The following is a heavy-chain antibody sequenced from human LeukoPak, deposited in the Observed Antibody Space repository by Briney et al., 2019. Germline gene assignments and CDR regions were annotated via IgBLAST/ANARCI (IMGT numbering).Heavy chain of an antibody. CDR1: GGPISNSRYY. CDR2: IYYGGST. Sequence: SETLSLTCTVSGGPISNSRYYWGWIRQPPGKGLEWIGSIYYGGSTFYSPSLKSRVTISVDTSKNQFSLKLSSVTAADTAVYYCARDASWGKGTTVTVSS. CDR3: ARDAS. V-gene: IGHV4-39*07. J-gene: IGHJ6*04.